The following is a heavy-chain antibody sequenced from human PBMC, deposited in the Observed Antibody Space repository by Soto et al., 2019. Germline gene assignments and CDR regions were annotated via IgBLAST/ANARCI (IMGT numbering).Heavy chain of an antibody. D-gene: IGHD6-13*01. V-gene: IGHV1-18*01. Sequence: QVQLVQSGAEVKKPGASVKVSCKASGYTFTSYGISWVRQAPGQGLEWMGWISAYNGNTKNVQKFQGRVTMTTDTSTSTAYMELRSLRSDDTAGYYCARDAAAGLNDYWGQGTLVTVSS. J-gene: IGHJ4*02. CDR2: ISAYNGNT. CDR3: ARDAAAGLNDY. CDR1: GYTFTSYG.